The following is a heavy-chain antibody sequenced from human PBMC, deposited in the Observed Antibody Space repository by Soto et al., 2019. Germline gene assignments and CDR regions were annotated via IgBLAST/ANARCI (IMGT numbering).Heavy chain of an antibody. V-gene: IGHV1-69*01. Sequence: QVQLVQSGAEVKKPGSSVKVSCKASGGTFSSYTITWVRQAPGQGLEWMWGIAPMFGTPNYAQKFRGRVTSTADESTSTAYMELRSLRSEDTAMYFCARDGTLYDSRAYYYLYWGQGTLVTVSS. CDR3: ARDGTLYDSRAYYYLY. CDR1: GGTFSSYT. J-gene: IGHJ4*02. D-gene: IGHD3-22*01. CDR2: IAPMFGTP.